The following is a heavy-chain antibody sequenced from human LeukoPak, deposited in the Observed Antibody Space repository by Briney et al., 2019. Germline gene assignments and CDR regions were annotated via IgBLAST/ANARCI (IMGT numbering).Heavy chain of an antibody. Sequence: GRSLRLSCAASGFTFSSFSMHWVRQAPGKGLEWLAVILYDGSTQYYADSVRGRFTASRDNAKDTLYLQMTSLRVEDTAVYYCARVDSSSTSCSPFDFWGQGTLVTVSS. J-gene: IGHJ4*02. CDR3: ARVDSSSTSCSPFDF. V-gene: IGHV3-30*04. CDR1: GFTFSSFS. CDR2: ILYDGSTQ. D-gene: IGHD2-2*01.